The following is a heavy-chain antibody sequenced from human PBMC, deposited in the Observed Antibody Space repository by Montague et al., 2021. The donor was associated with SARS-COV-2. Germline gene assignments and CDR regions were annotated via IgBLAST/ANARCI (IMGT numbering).Heavy chain of an antibody. J-gene: IGHJ4*02. Sequence: ETRSLTCTVSGGSVSSGGYYWSWIRQPPGRGLEWIGYIYYSGSTNYNPSLKSRVTISLDTSKNQFSLKLTSVPAADTAVYYCARVSLAAAATRSDYWGQGTLVTVSS. D-gene: IGHD6-13*01. V-gene: IGHV4-61*08. CDR3: ARVSLAAAATRSDY. CDR2: IYYSGST. CDR1: GGSVSSGGYY.